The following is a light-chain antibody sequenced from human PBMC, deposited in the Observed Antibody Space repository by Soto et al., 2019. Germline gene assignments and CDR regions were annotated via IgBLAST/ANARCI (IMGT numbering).Light chain of an antibody. CDR3: MQAAQFPWT. J-gene: IGKJ1*01. Sequence: DIVMTQTPLSSPVTLGQPASISCRSRQSPVHSNGNTNLTWLQQRPGQPPRLLIYQVSKRFSGVPDRFSGSGAGTDFTLKISRVEAEDVGIYYCMQAAQFPWTFGQGTKVEIK. CDR2: QVS. CDR1: QSPVHSNGNTN. V-gene: IGKV2-24*01.